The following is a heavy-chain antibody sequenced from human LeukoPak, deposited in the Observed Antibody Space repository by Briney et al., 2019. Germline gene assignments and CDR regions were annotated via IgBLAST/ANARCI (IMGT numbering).Heavy chain of an antibody. V-gene: IGHV5-51*01. J-gene: IGHJ4*02. CDR2: IYPADSDT. Sequence: GESLKISCKASGYSFTSYWIAWVRQMPGKALEWMGIIYPADSDTRYSPSFQGQVTISADKSISTAYLQWSSLKAADTAMYYCARRLTGSRTFDYWGQGTLVTVSS. D-gene: IGHD1-20*01. CDR3: ARRLTGSRTFDY. CDR1: GYSFTSYW.